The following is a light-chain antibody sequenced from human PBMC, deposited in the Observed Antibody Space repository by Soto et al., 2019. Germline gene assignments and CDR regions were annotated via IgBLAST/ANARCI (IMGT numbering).Light chain of an antibody. CDR3: LQDYNYPHT. J-gene: IGKJ3*01. V-gene: IGKV1-6*01. Sequence: IQWTQSPSFHSASVGARLTITFRASQGISSYLAWYQQKPGKAPNLLIYDASRLQSGVPSRFSGSGSGTDFTLTISSLQPEDFATYYCLQDYNYPHTFGPGTKVDIK. CDR1: QGISSY. CDR2: DAS.